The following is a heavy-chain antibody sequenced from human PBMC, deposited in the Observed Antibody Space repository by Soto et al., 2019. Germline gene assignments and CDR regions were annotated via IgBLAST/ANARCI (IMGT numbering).Heavy chain of an antibody. Sequence: SAPLSLTCAVSGGSISSGGYSWGLFGQPSGKGLEWIGYLYYSGSTYYNPSLKRRVTISVDTSKNQSSLKLSPVTAADTAVYYCARGRITGTTDYGMDVSGQGTTVTVSS. J-gene: IGHJ6*02. CDR1: GGSISSGGYS. D-gene: IGHD1-7*01. CDR2: LYYSGST. CDR3: ARGRITGTTDYGMDV. V-gene: IGHV4-30-4*01.